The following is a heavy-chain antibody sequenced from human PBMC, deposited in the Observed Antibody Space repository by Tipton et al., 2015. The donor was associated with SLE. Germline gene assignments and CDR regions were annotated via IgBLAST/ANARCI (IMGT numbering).Heavy chain of an antibody. CDR2: INHSGST. V-gene: IGHV4-34*01. CDR3: ARGGRRDFDL. D-gene: IGHD1-26*01. J-gene: IGHJ2*01. Sequence: TLSLTCAVYGGSFSGYYWSWIRQPPGKGLEWIGEINHSGSTNYNPSLKSRVTISVDTSKNQFSLKLSSVTAADTAVYYCARGGRRDFDLWGRGTLVTVSS. CDR1: GGSFSGYY.